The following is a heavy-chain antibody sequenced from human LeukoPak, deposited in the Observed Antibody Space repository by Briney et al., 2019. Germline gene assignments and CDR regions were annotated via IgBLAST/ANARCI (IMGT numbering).Heavy chain of an antibody. CDR1: GFTFNSCA. V-gene: IGHV3-30*03. Sequence: PGGSLRLSCAASGFTFNSCAMHWVRQAPGKGLEWVAIISYDGNTKYYADSVKGRFTISRDNSKNTLYLQVNSLRAEDTAIYYCARRPVYGNSGHYAFDVWGQGTMVTVSS. D-gene: IGHD3-10*01. J-gene: IGHJ3*01. CDR3: ARRPVYGNSGHYAFDV. CDR2: ISYDGNTK.